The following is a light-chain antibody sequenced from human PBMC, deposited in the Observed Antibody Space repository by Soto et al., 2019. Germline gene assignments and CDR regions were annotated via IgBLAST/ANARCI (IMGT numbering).Light chain of an antibody. V-gene: IGLV2-14*01. J-gene: IGLJ2*01. CDR1: SSDVGGYKF. CDR3: SSYTRSSSVV. Sequence: QSVLTQPASVSGSPGQSITISCTGTSSDVGGYKFVSWYQHHPGKAPKLIIYEVSNRPSGVSNRFSGSKSGNTASLTISGLQAEDEADYYCSSYTRSSSVVFGGGTQLTVL. CDR2: EVS.